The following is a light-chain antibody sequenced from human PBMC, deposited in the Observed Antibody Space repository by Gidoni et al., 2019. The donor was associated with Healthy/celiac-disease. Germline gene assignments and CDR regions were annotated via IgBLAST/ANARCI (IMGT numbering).Light chain of an antibody. Sequence: QSVLTQPPSASGTPGQRVTISCSGRSSNIGSNTVTGYQQLPGTAPKLLIYSNNQRPSGVPDRFSGSKSGTSASLAISGLQSEDEADYYCAAWDDSLNGVVFGGGTKLTVL. V-gene: IGLV1-44*01. CDR2: SNN. CDR3: AAWDDSLNGVV. J-gene: IGLJ2*01. CDR1: SSNIGSNT.